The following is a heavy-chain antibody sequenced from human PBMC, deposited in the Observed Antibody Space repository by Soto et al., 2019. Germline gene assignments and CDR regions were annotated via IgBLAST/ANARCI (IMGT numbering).Heavy chain of an antibody. Sequence: SETLSLTCAVYGGSFSSYHWSWIRQTPGKGLEWIGEINHLTTTNYNPSPKSRVIISLDTPKNQFSLKLSSVTAADTAVYYCARGYDTALAPIFWGQGILVTVSS. D-gene: IGHD5-18*01. J-gene: IGHJ4*02. CDR1: GGSFSSYH. V-gene: IGHV4-34*01. CDR3: ARGYDTALAPIF. CDR2: INHLTTT.